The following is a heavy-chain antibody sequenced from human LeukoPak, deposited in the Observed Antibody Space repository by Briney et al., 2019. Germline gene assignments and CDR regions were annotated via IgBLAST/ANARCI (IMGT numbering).Heavy chain of an antibody. D-gene: IGHD3-10*01. Sequence: GGSLRLSCAASGFTFSSYAMSWVRQAPGKGLEWASAISGSGGSTYYADSVKGRFTISRDSSKNTVYLQMNSLRAEDTAVYYCAKADGSYKTLIDYWGQGTLVTVSS. CDR2: ISGSGGST. V-gene: IGHV3-23*01. CDR3: AKADGSYKTLIDY. CDR1: GFTFSSYA. J-gene: IGHJ4*02.